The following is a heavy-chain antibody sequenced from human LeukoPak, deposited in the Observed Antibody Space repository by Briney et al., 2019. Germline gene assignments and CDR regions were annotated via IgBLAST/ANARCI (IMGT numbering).Heavy chain of an antibody. CDR3: ARVSMVRGDTLRYFAY. J-gene: IGHJ4*02. CDR2: IYYSGST. V-gene: IGHV4-59*01. Sequence: SETLSLTCTVSGGSISSYYWSWIRQPPGKGLEWIGYIYYSGSTNYNPSLKSRVTISVDTSKNQFSLKLSSVTAADTAVYYCARVSMVRGDTLRYFAYWGQGTLVTVSS. CDR1: GGSISSYY. D-gene: IGHD3-10*01.